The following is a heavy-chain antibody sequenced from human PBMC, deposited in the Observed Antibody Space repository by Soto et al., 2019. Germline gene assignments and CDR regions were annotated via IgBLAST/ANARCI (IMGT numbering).Heavy chain of an antibody. CDR3: ARGTWTMARAVVMD. Sequence: QVYLQESGPGLVKPSQTLSLTCTVSGDSISSGDYYWSWIRQLPGKGLEWFGYIFYTGSTYYNPSVRSRVSIAVDTFRNPFSLKVNSVVAAYTAVYYCARGTWTMARAVVMDWGQGTLITVSS. J-gene: IGHJ4*02. D-gene: IGHD3-10*01. CDR2: IFYTGST. CDR1: GDSISSGDYY. V-gene: IGHV4-30-4*01.